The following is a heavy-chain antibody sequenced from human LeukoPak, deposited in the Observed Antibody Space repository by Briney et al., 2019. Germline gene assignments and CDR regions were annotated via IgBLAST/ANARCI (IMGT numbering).Heavy chain of an antibody. V-gene: IGHV1-69*01. Sequence: GSSVKVSCKASGGTFSSYAISWVRQAPGQGLEWMGGIIPIFGTANYAQKFQGRVTITADESTCTAYMELSSLRSEDTAVYYCASGRRDGYNFRFSLGYWGQGTLGTVSS. CDR3: ASGRRDGYNFRFSLGY. CDR2: IIPIFGTA. CDR1: GGTFSSYA. J-gene: IGHJ4*02. D-gene: IGHD5-24*01.